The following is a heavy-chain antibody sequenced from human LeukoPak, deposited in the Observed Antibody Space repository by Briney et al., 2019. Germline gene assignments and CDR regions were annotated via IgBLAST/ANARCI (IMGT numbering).Heavy chain of an antibody. CDR2: IYHSGST. CDR3: ARATPGYSSGWYEGPEAFDI. D-gene: IGHD6-19*01. V-gene: IGHV4-38-2*02. J-gene: IGHJ3*02. Sequence: SETLSLTCTVSGYSISSGYYWGWIRPPPGKGREWSGIIYHSGSTYYNPSLKSRVTISVDTSKNQFSLQLSSVTAADTAVYYCARATPGYSSGWYEGPEAFDIWGQGTMVTVSS. CDR1: GYSISSGYY.